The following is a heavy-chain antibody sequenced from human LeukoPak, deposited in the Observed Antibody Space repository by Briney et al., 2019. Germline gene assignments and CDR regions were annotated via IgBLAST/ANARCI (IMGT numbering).Heavy chain of an antibody. CDR1: GFTFSSYA. CDR2: ISYDGSNK. V-gene: IGHV3-30*04. D-gene: IGHD6-19*01. CDR3: ARDDPLAVAGNWFDP. J-gene: IGHJ5*02. Sequence: GGSLRLSCAASGFTFSSYAMHGVRQAPGKGLGWVAVISYDGSNKYYADSVKGRFTISRDNSKNTLYLQMNSLKSEDTAVYYCARDDPLAVAGNWFDPWGQGTLVIVSS.